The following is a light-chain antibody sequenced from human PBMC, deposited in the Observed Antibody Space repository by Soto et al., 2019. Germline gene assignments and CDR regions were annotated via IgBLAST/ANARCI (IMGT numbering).Light chain of an antibody. CDR1: QGISSY. CDR2: KAS. V-gene: IGKV1-8*01. J-gene: IGKJ5*01. Sequence: AIRMTQSPSSFSASTGDRVTITCRASQGISSYLAWYQQKPGKAPKLLIYKASSLESGVPSRFSGSGSGTDFTLTISRLEPEDFAVYYCQQRSNWPITFGRGTRLEIK. CDR3: QQRSNWPIT.